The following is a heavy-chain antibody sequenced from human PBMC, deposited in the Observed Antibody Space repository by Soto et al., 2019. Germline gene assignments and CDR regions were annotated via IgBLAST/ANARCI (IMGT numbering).Heavy chain of an antibody. J-gene: IGHJ5*02. V-gene: IGHV1-18*01. D-gene: IGHD3-22*01. CDR3: ARWEYYYDSSGKHNWFDP. Sequence: ASVKVSCKASVYTFTSYGIRWVRQAPGQGLEWMGWISAYNGNTNYAQKLQGRVTMTTDTSTSTAYMELRSLRSDDTAVYYCARWEYYYDSSGKHNWFDPWGQGTLVTVSS. CDR2: ISAYNGNT. CDR1: VYTFTSYG.